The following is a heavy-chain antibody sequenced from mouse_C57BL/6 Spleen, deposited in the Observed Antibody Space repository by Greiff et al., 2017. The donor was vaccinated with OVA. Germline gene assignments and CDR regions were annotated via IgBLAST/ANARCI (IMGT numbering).Heavy chain of an antibody. CDR1: GYTFTSYW. V-gene: IGHV1-50*01. CDR3: ARDELRREGYAMDY. Sequence: VQLQQSGAELVKPGASVKLSCKASGYTFTSYWMQWVKQRPGQGLEWIGEIDPSDSYTNYNQKFKGKATLTVDTSSSTAYMQLSSLTSEDSAVYYCARDELRREGYAMDYWGQGTSVTVSS. J-gene: IGHJ4*01. CDR2: IDPSDSYT. D-gene: IGHD2-4*01.